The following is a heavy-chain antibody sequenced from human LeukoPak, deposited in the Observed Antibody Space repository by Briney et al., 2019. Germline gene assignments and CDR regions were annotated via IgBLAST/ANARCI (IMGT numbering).Heavy chain of an antibody. D-gene: IGHD4-23*01. J-gene: IGHJ6*03. V-gene: IGHV4-4*09. CDR1: GASISSYY. Sequence: SETLSLTCTVSGASISSYYWNWIRQSPGKGLEWIGYIHVSGGTSYDPSLKSRVTVSIDTSKNQFSLKLSSVTAADTAVYYCAKGTSTVVTPNYYYYYSMDVWGKGTTVTVSS. CDR3: AKGTSTVVTPNYYYYYSMDV. CDR2: IHVSGGT.